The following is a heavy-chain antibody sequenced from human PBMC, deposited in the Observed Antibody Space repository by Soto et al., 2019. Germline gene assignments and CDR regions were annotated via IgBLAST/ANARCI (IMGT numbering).Heavy chain of an antibody. J-gene: IGHJ3*02. CDR1: GVTFSSYA. D-gene: IGHD2-2*02. Sequence: SVKVSCKASGVTFSSYAISWVRQAPGQGLEWMGGIIPIFGTANYAQKFQGRVTITADESTSTAYMELSSLRSEDTAVYYCARSPIVVVPAAIRLSAFDIWGQGTMVTVSS. CDR2: IIPIFGTA. CDR3: ARSPIVVVPAAIRLSAFDI. V-gene: IGHV1-69*13.